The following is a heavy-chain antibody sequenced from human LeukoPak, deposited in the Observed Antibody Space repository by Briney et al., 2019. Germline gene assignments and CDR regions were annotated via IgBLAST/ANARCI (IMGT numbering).Heavy chain of an antibody. J-gene: IGHJ4*02. Sequence: GGPLRLSCAASGFILSSYWMTWVRQAPGKGLEWVANIKGDDSERNYLDSVKGRFSIFRDNAKNSLSLQMNSLRVEDTAVYYCVRSSFAGYDYWGQGVLVTVSS. CDR2: IKGDDSER. D-gene: IGHD3-10*01. CDR1: GFILSSYW. V-gene: IGHV3-7*01. CDR3: VRSSFAGYDY.